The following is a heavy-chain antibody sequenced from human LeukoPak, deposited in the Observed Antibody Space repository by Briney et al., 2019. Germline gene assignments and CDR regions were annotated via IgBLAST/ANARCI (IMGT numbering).Heavy chain of an antibody. CDR2: IGEDGSEK. CDR3: ARDSLAAAFFDH. D-gene: IGHD6-13*01. J-gene: IGHJ4*02. Sequence: PGGSLRLSCAASGFTFSSYAMSWVRQAPGKGLEWVANIGEDGSEKYYVDSVKGRFTISRDNAKNSLYLQMNSLRAEDTAVYYCARDSLAAAFFDHWGQGTLVTVSS. CDR1: GFTFSSYA. V-gene: IGHV3-7*01.